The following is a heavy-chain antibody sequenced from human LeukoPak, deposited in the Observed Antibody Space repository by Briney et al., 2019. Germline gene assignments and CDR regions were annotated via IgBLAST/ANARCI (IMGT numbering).Heavy chain of an antibody. D-gene: IGHD3-22*01. CDR3: ARRRQDYFDSSGYYPFHY. Sequence: SETLSPTCTVSGGSISSSSYYWGWIRQPPGKGLEWIGSIYYSGSTYYNPSLKSRVTISVDTSKNQFSLKLSSVTAADTAVYYCARRRQDYFDSSGYYPFHYCGQGTLVTVSS. CDR1: GGSISSSSYY. CDR2: IYYSGST. J-gene: IGHJ4*02. V-gene: IGHV4-39*01.